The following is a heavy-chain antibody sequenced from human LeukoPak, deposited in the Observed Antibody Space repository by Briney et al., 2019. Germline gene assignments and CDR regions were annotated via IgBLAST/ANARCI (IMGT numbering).Heavy chain of an antibody. CDR2: ISGSGGST. V-gene: IGHV3-23*01. CDR3: AKELEYYDSSGYSHY. CDR1: GFTFSSYG. Sequence: KPGGSLRLSCAASGFTFSSYGMSWVRQAPGKGLEWVSAISGSGGSTYYADSVKGRFTISRDNSKNTLYLQMNSLRAEDTAVYYCAKELEYYDSSGYSHYWGQGTLVTVSS. J-gene: IGHJ4*02. D-gene: IGHD3-22*01.